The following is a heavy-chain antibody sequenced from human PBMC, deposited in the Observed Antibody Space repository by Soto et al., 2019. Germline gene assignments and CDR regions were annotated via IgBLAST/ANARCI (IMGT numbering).Heavy chain of an antibody. J-gene: IGHJ4*02. CDR1: GASVPSNNAA. Sequence: SQTLSLTCAISGASVPSNNAAWNWIRQSPSRGLEWLGRTYYRSKWYNDFTVSVKSRITTNPDTSNNQVSLHLNSVTPEDTAIYYCARWGTYGSGSYSVWDYWGQGIRGTV. D-gene: IGHD3-10*01. CDR3: ARWGTYGSGSYSVWDY. V-gene: IGHV6-1*01. CDR2: TYYRSKWYN.